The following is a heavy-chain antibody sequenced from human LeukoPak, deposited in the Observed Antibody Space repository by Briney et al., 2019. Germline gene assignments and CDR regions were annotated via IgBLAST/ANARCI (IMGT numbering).Heavy chain of an antibody. Sequence: ASVKVSCKASGYTFTTYDINWVRQATGQGLQWMGWINPNSGNTGYAQKFQGRITVTRNTSISTVYMELSSLRSEDTAVYYCARGPPTAQYFQHWGQGTLVTVSS. CDR1: GYTFTTYD. J-gene: IGHJ1*01. V-gene: IGHV1-8*03. CDR3: ARGPPTAQYFQH. CDR2: INPNSGNT. D-gene: IGHD1-1*01.